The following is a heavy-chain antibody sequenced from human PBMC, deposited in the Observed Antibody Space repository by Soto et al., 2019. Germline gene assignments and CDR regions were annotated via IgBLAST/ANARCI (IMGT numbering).Heavy chain of an antibody. D-gene: IGHD3-16*01. V-gene: IGHV1-18*01. CDR1: GYTFTSYG. J-gene: IGHJ4*02. Sequence: QVQLVQSGAEVKKPGASVKVSCKASGYTFTSYGISWVRQAPGQGLEWMGWINPYNGNTNYAQKLQGRVTMTTDTSPNTASMELMSLRSDDPSVYYCARDWFGIDYWGKGTLVTVSS. CDR2: INPYNGNT. CDR3: ARDWFGIDY.